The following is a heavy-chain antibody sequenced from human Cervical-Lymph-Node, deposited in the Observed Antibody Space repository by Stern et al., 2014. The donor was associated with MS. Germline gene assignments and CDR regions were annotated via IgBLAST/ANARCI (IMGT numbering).Heavy chain of an antibody. CDR2: LIPIFGTT. Sequence: QVQLVQSGAEVKKPGSSVKVSCKASGGTISSYAISWVRQAPGQGLEWMGGLIPIFGTTNYAQKSQGRVTITTDESTNTAYMELRSLRSEDTAVYYCATEGDATHYFDFWGQGTLVTVSS. CDR3: ATEGDATHYFDF. V-gene: IGHV1-69*01. CDR1: GGTISSYA. J-gene: IGHJ4*02. D-gene: IGHD5-12*01.